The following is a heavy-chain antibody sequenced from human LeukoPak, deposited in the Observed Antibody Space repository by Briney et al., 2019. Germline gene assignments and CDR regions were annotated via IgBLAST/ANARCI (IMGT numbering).Heavy chain of an antibody. J-gene: IGHJ6*02. D-gene: IGHD3-3*01. CDR1: GYTFTSYD. Sequence: ASVKVSCKASGYTFTSYDINWVRQATGQGLEWMGWMNPNSGNTGYAQKFQGRVTMTRNTSISTAYMELSSLRSEDTAVYYCARAGKYYDFWSGYFDHYGMDVWGQGTTVTVSS. CDR3: ARAGKYYDFWSGYFDHYGMDV. V-gene: IGHV1-8*01. CDR2: MNPNSGNT.